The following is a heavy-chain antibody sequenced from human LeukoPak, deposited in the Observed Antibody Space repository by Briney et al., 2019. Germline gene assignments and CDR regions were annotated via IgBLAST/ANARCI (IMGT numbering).Heavy chain of an antibody. V-gene: IGHV4-38-2*01. CDR3: ARRDSGSYYGLDY. CDR2: IYHSGST. J-gene: IGHJ4*02. CDR1: GYSISSGYY. D-gene: IGHD1-26*01. Sequence: TPSETLSLTCAVSGYSISSGYYWGWIRQPPGKGLEWIGSIYHSGSTYYNPSLKSRVTISVDTSKNQFSLKLSSVTAADTAVYYCARRDSGSYYGLDYWGQGTLVTVSS.